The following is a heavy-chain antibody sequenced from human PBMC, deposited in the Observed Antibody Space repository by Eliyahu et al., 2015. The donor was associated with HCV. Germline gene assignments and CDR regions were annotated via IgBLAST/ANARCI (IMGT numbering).Heavy chain of an antibody. CDR3: ATEVLPGSPYVTYV. Sequence: EEKLVQSGAEVKKPGESLKMSXHGSGFEFSNFWINWVRQMXGKGLGWMGRIDPQDXSTDYSPSFEGHVTISVDRSLSVAYLHWSTLKASDTAIYYCATEVLPGSPYVTYVWGQGTTVTVSS. D-gene: IGHD3-10*02. CDR1: GFEFSNFW. V-gene: IGHV5-10-1*03. J-gene: IGHJ6*02. CDR2: IDPQDXST.